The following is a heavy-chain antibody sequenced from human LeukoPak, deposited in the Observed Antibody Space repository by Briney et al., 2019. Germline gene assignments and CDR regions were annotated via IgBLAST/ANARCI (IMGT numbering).Heavy chain of an antibody. D-gene: IGHD3-10*01. CDR3: ARDREGAMVRGVIIPGWFAP. Sequence: SETLSLTCTVSGGSISSGGYYWSWIRQHPGKGLEWIGYIYYSGSTYYNPSLKSRVTISVDTSKNQFSLKLSSVTAADTAVYYCARDREGAMVRGVIIPGWFAPWGQGTLVTVSS. J-gene: IGHJ5*02. V-gene: IGHV4-31*03. CDR2: IYYSGST. CDR1: GGSISSGGYY.